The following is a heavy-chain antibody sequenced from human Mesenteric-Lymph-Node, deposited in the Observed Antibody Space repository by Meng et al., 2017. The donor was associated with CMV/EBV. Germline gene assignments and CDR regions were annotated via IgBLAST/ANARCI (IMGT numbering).Heavy chain of an antibody. D-gene: IGHD6-6*01. CDR1: GFTFATYA. J-gene: IGHJ4*02. CDR2: ITAAGGNT. CDR3: VKEGLPAAPPVYFFDN. V-gene: IGHV3-23*01. Sequence: GGSLRLSCAASGFTFATYAMTWVRQTPGKGLEWVSSITAAGGNTYYTDSVKGRFTISRDNSDNTLYLQMNSLRAEDTAIYYCVKEGLPAAPPVYFFDNWGQGTPVTVSS.